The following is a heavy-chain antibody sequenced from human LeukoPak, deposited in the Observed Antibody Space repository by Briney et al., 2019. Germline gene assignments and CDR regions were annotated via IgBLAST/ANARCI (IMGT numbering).Heavy chain of an antibody. CDR2: INPNSGGT. J-gene: IGHJ4*02. CDR1: GYTFTGYY. V-gene: IGHV1-2*02. Sequence: ASAKVSCKASGYTFTGYYMHWVRQAPGQGLEWMGWINPNSGGTNYAQKFQGRVTMTRDTSISTAYMELSRLRSDDTAVYYCARAPYCSGGSCYSDYWGQGTLVTVSS. CDR3: ARAPYCSGGSCYSDY. D-gene: IGHD2-15*01.